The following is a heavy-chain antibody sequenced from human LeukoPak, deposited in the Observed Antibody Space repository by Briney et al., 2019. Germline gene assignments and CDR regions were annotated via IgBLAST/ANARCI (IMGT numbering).Heavy chain of an antibody. CDR1: GGSISSSNW. CDR2: NYHSGST. D-gene: IGHD3-16*01. Sequence: SGTLSLTCAVSGGSISSSNWLSWVRQPPGKGLEWIGENYHSGSTNYNSSLKSRVTISVDKSKNQFSLKLSSVTAADTAVYYCASTRGSSASRGFDSWGQGTMVTVSS. J-gene: IGHJ3*02. V-gene: IGHV4-4*02. CDR3: ASTRGSSASRGFDS.